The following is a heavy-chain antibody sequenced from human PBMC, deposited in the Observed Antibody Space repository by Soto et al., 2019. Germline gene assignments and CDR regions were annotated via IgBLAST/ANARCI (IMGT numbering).Heavy chain of an antibody. CDR1: GFTFSSYS. J-gene: IGHJ6*02. V-gene: IGHV3-48*01. CDR2: ISSSSSTI. Sequence: GGSMRLPCAASGFTFSSYSMHWVRQAQGKGLEWVSYISSSSSTIYYADSVKGRFTISRDNAKNSLYLQMNSLRAEDTAVYYCARAGGEALSSVWGQGSTVTV. CDR3: ARAGGEALSSV. D-gene: IGHD3-16*01.